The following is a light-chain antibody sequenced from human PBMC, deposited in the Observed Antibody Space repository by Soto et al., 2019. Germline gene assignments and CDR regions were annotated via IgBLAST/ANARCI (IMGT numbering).Light chain of an antibody. CDR1: QNVNSW. CDR2: KAS. CDR3: QQYNNYSGT. Sequence: DIQMTQSPSTLSASVGDRVTITCRASQNVNSWLAWYQQKPGKAPKLLIYKASNLENGVPSRFSGSGSGTEFTLTISGLQADDFASYYCQQYNNYSGTFGQGTKVEIK. J-gene: IGKJ1*01. V-gene: IGKV1-5*03.